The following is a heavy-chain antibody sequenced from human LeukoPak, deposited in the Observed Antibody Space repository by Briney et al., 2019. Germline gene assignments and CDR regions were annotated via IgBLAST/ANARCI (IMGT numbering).Heavy chain of an antibody. CDR2: IYYSGST. Sequence: PSETLSLTCTVSGGSISSGGYYWSWIRQPPGKGLEWIGYIYYSGSTKYNPSLKSRVTISEDTSKNQFSLKLSSVTAADTAVYYCARHRVYDSNSYGFLYWDQGTLVTVSS. J-gene: IGHJ4*02. CDR3: ARHRVYDSNSYGFLY. V-gene: IGHV4-61*08. D-gene: IGHD3-22*01. CDR1: GGSISSGGYY.